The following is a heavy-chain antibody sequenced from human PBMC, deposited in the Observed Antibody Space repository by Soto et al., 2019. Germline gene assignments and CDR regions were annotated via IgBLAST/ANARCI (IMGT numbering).Heavy chain of an antibody. CDR2: ISGSGGSA. D-gene: IGHD3-3*01. J-gene: IGHJ3*02. CDR1: GFTFSSYD. Sequence: EVQLLESGGGLVQPGGSLRLSCAASGFTFSSYDMSWVRQAPGKGLEWVSAISGSGGSAYYADSVKGRFTISRDNSKNTMFALMNSLRSVDSAIYYCATEHDAWTNCYFDIWGQGTVVRLF. V-gene: IGHV3-23*01. CDR3: ATEHDAWTNCYFDI.